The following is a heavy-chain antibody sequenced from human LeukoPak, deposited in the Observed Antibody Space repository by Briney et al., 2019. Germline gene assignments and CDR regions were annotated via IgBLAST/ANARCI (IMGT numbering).Heavy chain of an antibody. CDR1: GFIFNNYA. V-gene: IGHV3-23*01. CDR3: AKVDDSVPTPADPFDM. D-gene: IGHD5-12*01. Sequence: PGGSLRLSCAASGFIFNNYAMTWVRQAPGKGLEWVSAITGSGGSTFYADPVKGRFIISRDNSKTTLYLQMNSLRAEDTAIYYCAKVDDSVPTPADPFDMWGQGTMVTVSS. J-gene: IGHJ3*02. CDR2: ITGSGGST.